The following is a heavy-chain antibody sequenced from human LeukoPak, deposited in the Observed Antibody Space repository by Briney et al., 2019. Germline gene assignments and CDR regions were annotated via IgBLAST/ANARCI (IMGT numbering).Heavy chain of an antibody. CDR1: GFTFSSYA. J-gene: IGHJ6*04. Sequence: GASLRLSCAASGFTFSSYAMSWVRQAPGKGLEWVSPISGSGSSTYYADSVKGRFTISRDNSKNTLYLQMNSLRAEDTAVYYCALAGVRNYGMDVWGKGTTVTVSS. D-gene: IGHD3-10*01. V-gene: IGHV3-23*01. CDR3: ALAGVRNYGMDV. CDR2: ISGSGSST.